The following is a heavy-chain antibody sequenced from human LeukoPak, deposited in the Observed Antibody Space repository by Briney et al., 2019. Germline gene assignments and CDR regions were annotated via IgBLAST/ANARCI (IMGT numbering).Heavy chain of an antibody. J-gene: IGHJ4*02. Sequence: PGGSLRLSCAASGFTFSNYWMTWVRQAPGKGLEWVANIKQDGTEKYYVDSVKGRFTISRDNAENSLHLQMNSLRAEDTAVYYCTRDTGCPGGTCYSFYDYWGQGTLVTVSS. CDR2: IKQDGTEK. CDR1: GFTFSNYW. D-gene: IGHD2-15*01. V-gene: IGHV3-7*01. CDR3: TRDTGCPGGTCYSFYDY.